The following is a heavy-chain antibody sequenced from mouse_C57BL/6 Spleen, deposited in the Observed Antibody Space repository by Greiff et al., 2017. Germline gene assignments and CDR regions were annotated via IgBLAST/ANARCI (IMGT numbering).Heavy chain of an antibody. CDR1: GFNIKNTY. Sequence: VQLQQSVAELLRPGDSVRLSCTASGFNIKNTYMHWVKQRPEQGLEWSGRLDLANGNTKYAPKFQGKATITADTSSNTAYLQLSSLTAEYTAIYYCARLVYGSTYWDFCVWGTGTTVTVSS. V-gene: IGHV14-3*01. CDR3: ARLVYGSTYWDFCV. CDR2: LDLANGNT. D-gene: IGHD1-1*01. J-gene: IGHJ1*03.